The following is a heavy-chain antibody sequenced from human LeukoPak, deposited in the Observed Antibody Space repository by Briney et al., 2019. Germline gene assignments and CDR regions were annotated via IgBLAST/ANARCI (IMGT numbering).Heavy chain of an antibody. J-gene: IGHJ4*02. D-gene: IGHD3-16*02. CDR3: VRGYTLYDYVWRTYRYFPDY. CDR2: ISYDGSDK. V-gene: IGHV3-30*04. CDR1: GFSFSNYA. Sequence: GGSLRLSCAASGFSFSNYAMHWVRQAPGKGLEWVALISYDGSDKYYSDSVKGRFSISRDNSNNTLSLQMNILGADDTAVYYCVRGYTLYDYVWRTYRYFPDYGGQGTLVTVSS.